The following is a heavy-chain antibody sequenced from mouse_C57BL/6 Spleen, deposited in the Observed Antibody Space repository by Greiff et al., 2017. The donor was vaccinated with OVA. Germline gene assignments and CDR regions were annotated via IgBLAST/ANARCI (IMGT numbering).Heavy chain of an antibody. D-gene: IGHD2-4*01. V-gene: IGHV1-22*01. CDR3: ARGLRPYWYFDV. CDR1: GYTFTDYN. J-gene: IGHJ1*03. Sequence: VQLKESGPELVKPGASVKMSCKASGYTFTDYNMHWVKQSHGKSLEWIGYINPNNGGTSYNQKFKGKATLTVNKSSSTAYMELRSLTSEDSAVYYCARGLRPYWYFDVWGTGTTVTVSS. CDR2: INPNNGGT.